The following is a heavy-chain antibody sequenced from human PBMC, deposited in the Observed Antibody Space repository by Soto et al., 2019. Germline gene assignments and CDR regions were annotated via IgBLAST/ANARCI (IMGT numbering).Heavy chain of an antibody. Sequence: GESLKISCKGSGYSFTSYWIGWVRQMPGKGLEWMGIIYPGDSDTRYSPSFQGQVTISADKSINTAYLQWSSLKASDTAMYYCARDYCSGTTCYEFGYWGQGTQVTVSS. J-gene: IGHJ4*02. CDR2: IYPGDSDT. V-gene: IGHV5-51*01. CDR1: GYSFTSYW. CDR3: ARDYCSGTTCYEFGY. D-gene: IGHD2-2*01.